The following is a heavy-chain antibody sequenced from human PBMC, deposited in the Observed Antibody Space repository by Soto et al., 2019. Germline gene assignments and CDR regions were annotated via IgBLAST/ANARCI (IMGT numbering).Heavy chain of an antibody. J-gene: IGHJ4*02. CDR1: GFTFSGVS. CDR3: ARVAY. Sequence: GGSLRLSCEASGFTFSGVSMNWVRQVPGKGLEWVASISSGSSDTWYADSVKGRFIISRDNAQNSLFLQMNTLRPEDTAMYYCARVAYWGPGTQVTVSS. V-gene: IGHV3-21*01. CDR2: ISSGSSDT.